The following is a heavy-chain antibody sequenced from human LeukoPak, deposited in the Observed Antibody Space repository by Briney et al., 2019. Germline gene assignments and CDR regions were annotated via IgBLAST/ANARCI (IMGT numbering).Heavy chain of an antibody. J-gene: IGHJ5*02. CDR2: MNPNSGNK. D-gene: IGHD6-13*01. CDR1: GYTFTSYD. Sequence: ASVKVSCKASGYTFTSYDINWVRQATGQGLEWMGWMNPNSGNKGYSQKFQGRVTMTRNTSISTAYMELSSLRSEGTAVYYCAKVGSSSWGFNWFDPWGQGTLVTVSS. V-gene: IGHV1-8*01. CDR3: AKVGSSSWGFNWFDP.